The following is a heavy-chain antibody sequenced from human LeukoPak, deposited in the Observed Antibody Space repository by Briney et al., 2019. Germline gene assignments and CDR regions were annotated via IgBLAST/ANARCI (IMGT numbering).Heavy chain of an antibody. J-gene: IGHJ4*02. V-gene: IGHV1-69*13. CDR2: IIPIFGTA. CDR1: GGTFSSYA. Sequence: ASVKVSCKASGGTFSSYAISWVRQAPGQGLEWMGGIIPIFGTANYAQKFQGIVTITADESTSTAYMELSSLRSEDTAVYYCARGPLGLRLGELSFPSFDYWGQGTLVTVSS. D-gene: IGHD3-16*02. CDR3: ARGPLGLRLGELSFPSFDY.